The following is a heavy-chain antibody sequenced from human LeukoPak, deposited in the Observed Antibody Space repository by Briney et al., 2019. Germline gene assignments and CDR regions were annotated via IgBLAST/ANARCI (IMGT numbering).Heavy chain of an antibody. CDR1: GFTFSTYW. CDR3: GGEDISNSWYIDY. D-gene: IGHD6-13*01. V-gene: IGHV3-74*01. J-gene: IGHJ4*02. Sequence: GGSLTLSCGASGFTFSTYWMHWVRQAPGKGLVWVSRINSDGSEITYADSVKGRFTMSRDNAKNTLYLQVNSLRAEDTAVYYCGGEDISNSWYIDYWGQGTLVTVSS. CDR2: INSDGSEI.